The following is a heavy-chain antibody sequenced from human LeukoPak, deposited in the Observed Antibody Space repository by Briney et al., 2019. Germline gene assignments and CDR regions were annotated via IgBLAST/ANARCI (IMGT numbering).Heavy chain of an antibody. CDR3: ARSVPGRFLEWLSGWFDP. D-gene: IGHD3-3*01. V-gene: IGHV1-18*01. Sequence: GASVKVSCKASGYTFTSYGISWVRQAPGQGLEWMGWISAYNGNTNYAQKLQGRVAMTTDTSTSTAYMELRSLRSDDTAVYYCARSVPGRFLEWLSGWFDPWGQGTLVTVSS. CDR1: GYTFTSYG. CDR2: ISAYNGNT. J-gene: IGHJ5*02.